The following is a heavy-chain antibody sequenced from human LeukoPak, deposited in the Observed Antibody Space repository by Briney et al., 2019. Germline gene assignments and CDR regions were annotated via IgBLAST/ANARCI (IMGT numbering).Heavy chain of an antibody. CDR1: GFTFSSYA. CDR3: AKPRTVYMFVLFDY. J-gene: IGHJ4*02. Sequence: PGGSLRLSCAASGFTFSSYAMGWVRQAPGKGLEWVSAISGSGGSTYYADSVKGRFTISRDNSKNTLYLQMNSLRAEDTAVYYCAKPRTVYMFVLFDYWGQGTLVTVSS. CDR2: ISGSGGST. V-gene: IGHV3-23*01. D-gene: IGHD2-8*01.